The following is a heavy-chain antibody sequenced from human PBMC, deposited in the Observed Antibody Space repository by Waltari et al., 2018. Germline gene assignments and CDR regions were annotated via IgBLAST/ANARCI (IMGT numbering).Heavy chain of an antibody. CDR2: VSHGGSP. CDR1: DYSFSAGSS. J-gene: IGHJ4*02. D-gene: IGHD3-22*01. Sequence: QVQLQESGPGVVKPSETLSLTCGVSDYSFSAGSSWGWVRQPPGKGLEWIGTVSHGGSPYYTPSLKNRLTISVDTTKNQFSLRLSSVTAADTAVYYCARSTVIDSYFDSWGQGTLVTVSS. CDR3: ARSTVIDSYFDS. V-gene: IGHV4-38-2*01.